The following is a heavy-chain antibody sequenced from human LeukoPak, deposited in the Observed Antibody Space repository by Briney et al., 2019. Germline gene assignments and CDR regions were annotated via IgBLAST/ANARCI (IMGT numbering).Heavy chain of an antibody. CDR3: AXVXAAXGLXXXPRMDV. CDR1: GGSISSYY. Sequence: SETLSLTCTVSGGSISSYYWSWIRQPPGKGLEWIGYIYYSGSTNYNPSLKSRVTISVDTSKNQFSLKLSSVTAADTAVYYCAXVXAAXGLXXXPRMDVXGKGTTVTVSS. V-gene: IGHV4-59*08. CDR2: IYYSGST. D-gene: IGHD2-15*01. J-gene: IGHJ6*04.